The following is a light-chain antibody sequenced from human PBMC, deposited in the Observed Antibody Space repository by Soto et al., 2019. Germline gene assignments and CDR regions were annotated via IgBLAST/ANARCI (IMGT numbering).Light chain of an antibody. CDR1: QSVTNNY. V-gene: IGKV3-20*01. J-gene: IGKJ5*01. CDR3: QQYGTSPRIT. CDR2: GAS. Sequence: EIVLTQSPGTLSLSPGERVTLSCRASQSVTNNYLAWYQQKSGQAPRLLIYGASSRATGIPDRFSGSGSGTDFTLTISRLEPEDFAVYYCQQYGTSPRITFGQGTRLEIK.